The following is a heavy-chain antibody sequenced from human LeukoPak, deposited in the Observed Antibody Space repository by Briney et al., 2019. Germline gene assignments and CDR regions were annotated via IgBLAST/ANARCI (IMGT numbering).Heavy chain of an antibody. CDR2: ITYDGYYK. Sequence: PGTSLRLSCAASGFTFSTYGMHWVRQAPGKGLEWVALITYDGYYKYYSDSVKGRFTISSDTSKNTLSLQMNSLRAEDTAVYYCARDLSPVVRASPMGYWGQGTLVTVPS. CDR3: ARDLSPVVRASPMGY. D-gene: IGHD3-10*01. V-gene: IGHV3-30*03. CDR1: GFTFSTYG. J-gene: IGHJ4*02.